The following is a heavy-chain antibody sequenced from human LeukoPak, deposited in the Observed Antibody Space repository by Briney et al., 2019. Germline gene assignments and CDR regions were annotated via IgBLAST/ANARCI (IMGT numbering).Heavy chain of an antibody. D-gene: IGHD3-10*01. CDR3: TTAPPDYYGLTFAFDI. Sequence: GGSLRLSCAASGFTFSNAWMSWVRQAPGKGLEWVGRIKSKTDGGTTDYAAPVKGRFTISRDDSKNTLYLQMNSLKTEDTAVYYCTTAPPDYYGLTFAFDIWGQGTMVTVSS. CDR1: GFTFSNAW. V-gene: IGHV3-15*01. J-gene: IGHJ3*02. CDR2: IKSKTDGGTT.